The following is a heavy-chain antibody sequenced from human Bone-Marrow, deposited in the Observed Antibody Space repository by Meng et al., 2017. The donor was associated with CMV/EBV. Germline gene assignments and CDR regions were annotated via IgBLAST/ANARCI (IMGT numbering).Heavy chain of an antibody. V-gene: IGHV4-34*01. J-gene: IGHJ6*02. CDR2: INHSGST. Sequence: GSLRLSCAVYGGSFSGYYWSWIRQPPGKGLEWIGEINHSGSTNYNPSLKSRVTISVDTSKNQFSLKLSSVTAADTAVYYCARGGRGRNTIFGVVITRGNYYYGMDVWGQGTTVTGSS. CDR3: ARGGRGRNTIFGVVITRGNYYYGMDV. CDR1: GGSFSGYY. D-gene: IGHD3-3*01.